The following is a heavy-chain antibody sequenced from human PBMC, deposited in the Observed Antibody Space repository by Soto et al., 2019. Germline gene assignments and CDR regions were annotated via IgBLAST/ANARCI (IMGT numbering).Heavy chain of an antibody. CDR3: AKDLGPPGYYDILTGLDY. CDR2: ISYDGSYK. CDR1: GFTFSSFG. Sequence: GGSLRLSCAASGFTFSSFGMHWVRQAPGKGLEWVALISYDGSYKYYGDSVKGRFTISRDNSKNTLYLQMNSLRPEDTAVYYCAKDLGPPGYYDILTGLDYWGQGTLVTVSS. V-gene: IGHV3-30*18. J-gene: IGHJ4*02. D-gene: IGHD3-9*01.